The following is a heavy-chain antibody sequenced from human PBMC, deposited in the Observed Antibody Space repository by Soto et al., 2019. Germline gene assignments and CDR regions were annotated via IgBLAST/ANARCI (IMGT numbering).Heavy chain of an antibody. CDR2: ISYDGSNK. J-gene: IGHJ6*02. CDR3: AKCIVRGVIIPIYYYYGMDV. CDR1: GFTFSSYG. V-gene: IGHV3-30*18. D-gene: IGHD3-10*01. Sequence: AGGSLRLSCAASGFTFSSYGMHWVRQAPGKGLEWVAVISYDGSNKYYADSVKGRFTISRDNPKNTLYLQMNSLRAEDTAVYYCAKCIVRGVIIPIYYYYGMDVWGQGTTVTVSS.